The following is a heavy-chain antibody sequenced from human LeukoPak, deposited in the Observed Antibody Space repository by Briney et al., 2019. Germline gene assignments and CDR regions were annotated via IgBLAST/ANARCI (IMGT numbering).Heavy chain of an antibody. CDR2: INGGGSPI. J-gene: IGHJ4*02. CDR3: VRDNPRCCGVIPANIDDY. Sequence: GGSLRPSCAASGFTFSRDSMNWVRQAPGKGLEGVSYINGGGSPIFYADSVRGRFTISRDNAKNSLHLQMNSLRAEDTAVYYCVRDNPRCCGVIPANIDDYWGQGTLVTVSS. D-gene: IGHD2-21*01. V-gene: IGHV3-48*01. CDR1: GFTFSRDS.